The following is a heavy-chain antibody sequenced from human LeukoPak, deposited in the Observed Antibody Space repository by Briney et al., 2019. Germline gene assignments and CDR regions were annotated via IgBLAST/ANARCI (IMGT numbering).Heavy chain of an antibody. CDR1: GFSVSSTY. CDR3: ARHYYDSSGYAFDI. V-gene: IGHV3-53*01. Sequence: GGSLRLSCAASGFSVSSTYMTWVRQAPGKGLEWVSIFYRGDDRHYADSVKGRFTISRDNAKNSLCLQMNSLRAEDTAVYYCARHYYDSSGYAFDIWGQGTMVTVSS. D-gene: IGHD3-22*01. J-gene: IGHJ3*02. CDR2: FYRGDDR.